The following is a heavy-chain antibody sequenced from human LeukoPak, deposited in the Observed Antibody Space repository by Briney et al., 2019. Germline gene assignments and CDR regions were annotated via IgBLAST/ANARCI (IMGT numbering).Heavy chain of an antibody. D-gene: IGHD2-2*01. V-gene: IGHV3-30*04. Sequence: PGRSLRLSCAASGFSFSSYAMHSVRQAPGKGLEWVAVISYDGSIKYYADSVKGRFTISRDNSKNYMYLEMKSLKNEDTALYYCAKDVHTVVVPAATQFDFWGQGTLVTVSS. J-gene: IGHJ4*02. CDR1: GFSFSSYA. CDR3: AKDVHTVVVPAATQFDF. CDR2: ISYDGSIK.